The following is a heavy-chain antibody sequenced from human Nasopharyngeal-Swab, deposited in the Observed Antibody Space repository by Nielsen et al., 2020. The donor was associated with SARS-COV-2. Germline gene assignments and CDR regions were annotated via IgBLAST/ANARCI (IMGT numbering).Heavy chain of an antibody. CDR1: GFTFSSYG. CDR2: IWSDGSRQ. D-gene: IGHD2-15*01. Sequence: GESLKISCAASGFTFSSYGMHWVHQAPGKGLEWVALIWSDGSRQHYADSVKGRFTISRDNSKNTLYLQMNSLRGEDTAVYYCAREELLNNYDAFNTWGQGTMVTVSS. V-gene: IGHV3-33*01. CDR3: AREELLNNYDAFNT. J-gene: IGHJ3*02.